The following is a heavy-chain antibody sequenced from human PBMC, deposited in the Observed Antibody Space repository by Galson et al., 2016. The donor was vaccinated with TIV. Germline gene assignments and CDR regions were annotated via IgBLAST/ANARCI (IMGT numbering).Heavy chain of an antibody. Sequence: SLRLSCAASGFTFSSYTFHWVRQTPGKGLEWVAIISHDGNNKDVADSVQGRFTISRDSSKNTVYLQMNNLRPEDTALYFCTRDGRGNWKCVDYFDYWGQGTLVTVSS. CDR2: ISHDGNNK. J-gene: IGHJ4*02. CDR1: GFTFSSYT. V-gene: IGHV3-30-3*01. CDR3: TRDGRGNWKCVDYFDY. D-gene: IGHD1-1*01.